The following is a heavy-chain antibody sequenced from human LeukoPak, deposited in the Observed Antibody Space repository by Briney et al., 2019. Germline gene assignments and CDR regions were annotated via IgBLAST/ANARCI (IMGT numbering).Heavy chain of an antibody. CDR1: GFTFSSYS. CDR2: ISSSSSYI. D-gene: IGHD1-26*01. Sequence: GGSLRLSCAASGFTFSSYSMNWVRQAPGKGLEWVSSISSSSSYIYYADSVKGRFTISRDNAKNSLYLQMNSLRAEDTAVYYSARDPPDFPYSGSLLFDPWGQGTLVTVSS. CDR3: ARDPPDFPYSGSLLFDP. J-gene: IGHJ5*02. V-gene: IGHV3-21*01.